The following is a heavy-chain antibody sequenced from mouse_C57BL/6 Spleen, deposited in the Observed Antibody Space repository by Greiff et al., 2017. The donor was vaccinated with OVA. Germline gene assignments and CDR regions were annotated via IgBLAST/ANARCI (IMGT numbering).Heavy chain of an antibody. V-gene: IGHV1-54*01. CDR3: ARSNTLNYYYAMDD. J-gene: IGHJ4*01. CDR2: INPGSGGT. CDR1: GYAFTNYL. Sequence: QVQLQQSGAELVRPGTSVKVSCKASGYAFTNYLIEWVKQRPGQGLEWIGVINPGSGGTNYNEKFKGKAKLTADKSSSTAYMQLSILTSEDSAVYFCARSNTLNYYYAMDDWGQGTSVTVSS. D-gene: IGHD2-1*01.